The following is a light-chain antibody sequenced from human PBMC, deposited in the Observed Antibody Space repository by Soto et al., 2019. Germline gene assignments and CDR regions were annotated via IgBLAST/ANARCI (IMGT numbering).Light chain of an antibody. CDR1: SGSIASNY. Sequence: NFMLTQPHSVSGSPGKTVTISCTRSSGSIASNYVQWYQQRPGSSPTTVIYEDNQRPSGVPDRFSGSIDSSSNSASLTISGLKTEDEADYYCQSYDSSNQGVFGGGTKLTVL. V-gene: IGLV6-57*01. CDR2: EDN. J-gene: IGLJ3*02. CDR3: QSYDSSNQGV.